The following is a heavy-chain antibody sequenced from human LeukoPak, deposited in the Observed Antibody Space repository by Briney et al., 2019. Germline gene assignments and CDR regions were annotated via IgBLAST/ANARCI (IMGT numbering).Heavy chain of an antibody. CDR2: FDPEEGET. CDR1: GSTLTELS. Sequence: ASVKVSCKVSGSTLTELSIPLVRQAPGTGLEWMGGFDPEEGETIYAQKFQGRVTMNEDTSTDTAYMELSSLRSEDTAVYYCATTGTDSGRWYYMDVWGKGTTVTVSS. D-gene: IGHD1-26*01. V-gene: IGHV1-24*01. CDR3: ATTGTDSGRWYYMDV. J-gene: IGHJ6*03.